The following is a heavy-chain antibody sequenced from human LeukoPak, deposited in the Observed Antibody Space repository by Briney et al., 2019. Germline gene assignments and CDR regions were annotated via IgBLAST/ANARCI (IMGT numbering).Heavy chain of an antibody. CDR1: GFTFSTYA. Sequence: GGSLRLSCATSGFTFSTYAMSWVRQAPGKGLEWVSGLSGDVGANTYYADSVKGRFTIARDNAKNSLYLQMYSLRAEDTAVYYCARGFELITFGGAIGKLNWFDSWGQGTLVTVSS. V-gene: IGHV3-23*01. D-gene: IGHD3-16*02. J-gene: IGHJ5*01. CDR3: ARGFELITFGGAIGKLNWFDS. CDR2: LSGDVGANT.